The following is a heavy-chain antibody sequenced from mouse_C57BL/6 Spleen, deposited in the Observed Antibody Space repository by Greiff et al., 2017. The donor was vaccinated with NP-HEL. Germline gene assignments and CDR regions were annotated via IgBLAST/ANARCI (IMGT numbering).Heavy chain of an antibody. J-gene: IGHJ3*01. CDR2: ISNGGGST. D-gene: IGHD2-10*01. CDR1: GFTFSDYY. Sequence: EVQRVESGGGLVQPGGSLKLSCAASGFTFSDYYMYWVRQTPEKRLEWVAYISNGGGSTYYPDTVKGRFTISRDNAKNTLYLQMSRLKSEDTAMYYCARPLPTGGFAYWGQGTLVTVSA. CDR3: ARPLPTGGFAY. V-gene: IGHV5-12*01.